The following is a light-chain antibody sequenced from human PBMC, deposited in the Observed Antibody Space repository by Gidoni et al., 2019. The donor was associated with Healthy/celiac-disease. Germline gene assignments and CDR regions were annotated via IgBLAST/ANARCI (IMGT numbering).Light chain of an antibody. V-gene: IGKV1-39*01. Sequence: DIQMTQSPSSLSASVGDRVTITCRASQSISSYLNWYQQKPGKAPKLLIYAASSLQSGVPSRVSGRGSGTDVTLTISSLQPEDFVTYYCQQGYSTLRTFGQGTKVEIK. CDR1: QSISSY. J-gene: IGKJ1*01. CDR2: AAS. CDR3: QQGYSTLRT.